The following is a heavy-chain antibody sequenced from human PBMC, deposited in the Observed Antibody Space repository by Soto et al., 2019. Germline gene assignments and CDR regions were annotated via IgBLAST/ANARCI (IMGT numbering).Heavy chain of an antibody. D-gene: IGHD3-22*01. Sequence: GGSLRLSCAASGFTFSSYWMHWVRQAPGKGLVWVARIKSDGSGTIYADSVKGRLTISRDNARNTLFLQMNILRAEDTAVYFCARGDGDYYDGNGYLGRHWGQGTLVTVSS. CDR3: ARGDGDYYDGNGYLGRH. CDR2: IKSDGSGT. J-gene: IGHJ4*02. V-gene: IGHV3-74*01. CDR1: GFTFSSYW.